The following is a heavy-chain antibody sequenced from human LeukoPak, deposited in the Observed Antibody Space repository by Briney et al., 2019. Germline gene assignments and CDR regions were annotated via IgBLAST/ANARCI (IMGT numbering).Heavy chain of an antibody. Sequence: PGRSLRHSCAASGFTFISYVMHWVRPAPGKGVEWVAVIWYDGSNKYYADSVKGRFTIYRDNHKNTLYLQMDSLRAEDTAVYYCAGDQAESSGFDYWGQGTLVTVYS. CDR3: AGDQAESSGFDY. J-gene: IGHJ4*02. D-gene: IGHD6-6*01. CDR1: GFTFISYV. V-gene: IGHV3-33*01. CDR2: IWYDGSNK.